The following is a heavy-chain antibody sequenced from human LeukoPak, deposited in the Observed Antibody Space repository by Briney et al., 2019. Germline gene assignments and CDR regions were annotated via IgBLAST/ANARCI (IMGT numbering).Heavy chain of an antibody. D-gene: IGHD2-15*01. CDR1: GYSFTSYW. CDR2: IYPGDSDT. J-gene: IGHJ4*02. CDR3: ATPALDGGGSLGY. V-gene: IGHV5-51*01. Sequence: GASLNISCKGSGYSFTSYWIGWVRQMPGKGLEWMGIIYPGDSDTRYSPSFQGQVTISADKSISTAYLQWSSLKASDTAMYYCATPALDGGGSLGYWGQGTLVTVSS.